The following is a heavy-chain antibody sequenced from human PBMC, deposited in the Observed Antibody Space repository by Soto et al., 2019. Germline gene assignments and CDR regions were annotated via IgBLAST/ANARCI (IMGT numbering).Heavy chain of an antibody. CDR1: GFRFVNYA. Sequence: EVQLLESGGGLVQSGGSLRLSCAASGFRFVNYAMNWVRQAPGKGLEWVSGLSGSGTSTYYADSVKGRFTISRDNSRATLFLQMSSLTADDTAVYYCAKATTNGGWFNPFDSWGQGALVPVSS. CDR3: AKATTNGGWFNPFDS. CDR2: LSGSGTST. V-gene: IGHV3-23*01. D-gene: IGHD6-19*01. J-gene: IGHJ4*02.